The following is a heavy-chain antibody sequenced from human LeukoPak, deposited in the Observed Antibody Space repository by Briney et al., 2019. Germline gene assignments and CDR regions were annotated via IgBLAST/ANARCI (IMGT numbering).Heavy chain of an antibody. D-gene: IGHD6-13*01. CDR1: GFTFSNLW. CDR3: ATSTAAAGTD. V-gene: IGHV3-7*03. Sequence: GGSLRLSCAASGFTFSNLWMSWIRQAPGKGLKWVANIKQDGSEKYYVDSVKGRFTISRDNAQNSLYLQMNSLRAEDTAIYYCATSTAAAGTDWGQGTLVTVSS. CDR2: IKQDGSEK. J-gene: IGHJ4*02.